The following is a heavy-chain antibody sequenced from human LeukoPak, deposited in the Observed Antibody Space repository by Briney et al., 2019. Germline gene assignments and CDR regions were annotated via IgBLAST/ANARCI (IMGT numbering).Heavy chain of an antibody. Sequence: SETLSLTCTVSGGSISSYYWSWIRQPPGKGLEWIGYIYYSGSTNYNPSLKSRVTISVDTSKNQFSLKLSSVTAADTAVYYCASPRYCSSTSCSSPIDPWGQGTLVNVSS. CDR2: IYYSGST. CDR1: GGSISSYY. J-gene: IGHJ5*02. V-gene: IGHV4-59*08. D-gene: IGHD2-2*01. CDR3: ASPRYCSSTSCSSPIDP.